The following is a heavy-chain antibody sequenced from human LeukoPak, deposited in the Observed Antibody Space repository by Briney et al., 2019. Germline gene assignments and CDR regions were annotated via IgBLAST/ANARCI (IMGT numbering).Heavy chain of an antibody. CDR1: GFTFSSYG. V-gene: IGHV3-33*06. Sequence: QTGGSLRLSCAASGFTFSSYGMHWVRQAPGKGLEWVAVIWYDGSNKYYADSVKGRFTISRDNSKNTLYLQMNSLRAEDTAVYYCAKDTFSGSHILGNFDYWGQGTLVTVSS. CDR3: AKDTFSGSHILGNFDY. D-gene: IGHD1-26*01. J-gene: IGHJ4*02. CDR2: IWYDGSNK.